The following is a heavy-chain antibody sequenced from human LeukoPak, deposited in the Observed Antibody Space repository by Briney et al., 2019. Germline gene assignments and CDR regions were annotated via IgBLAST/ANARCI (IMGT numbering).Heavy chain of an antibody. CDR2: ISSSSYI. J-gene: IGHJ4*02. V-gene: IGHV3-21*01. D-gene: IGHD3-22*01. CDR1: GFTFSSYS. Sequence: GGSLRLSCAASGFTFSSYSMNWVRQAPGKGLEWVSSISSSSYIYYADSVKGRFTISRDNAKNSLYLQMNSLRAEDTAVYYCARGIYYYYDSSGPQFADYWGQGTLDTVSS. CDR3: ARGIYYYYDSSGPQFADY.